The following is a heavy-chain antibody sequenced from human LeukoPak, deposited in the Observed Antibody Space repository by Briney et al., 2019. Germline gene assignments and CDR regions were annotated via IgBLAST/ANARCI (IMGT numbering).Heavy chain of an antibody. D-gene: IGHD2/OR15-2a*01. CDR1: GFTFTSCA. V-gene: IGHV3-48*01. Sequence: PGGSLRLSCTASGFTFTSCAMNWVRQAPGKGLEWVSYVSSSSAKIDYADSVRGRFTVSRDNAKNSLYLQMNSLTAEDTAVYYCVRDRSLGSQYYYYIDVWGKGTTVTVSS. CDR2: VSSSSAKI. CDR3: VRDRSLGSQYYYYIDV. J-gene: IGHJ6*03.